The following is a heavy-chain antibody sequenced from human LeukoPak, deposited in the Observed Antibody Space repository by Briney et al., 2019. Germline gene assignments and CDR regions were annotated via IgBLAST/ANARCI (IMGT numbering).Heavy chain of an antibody. CDR2: IYSGGST. V-gene: IGHV3-53*01. Sequence: GGSLRLSCAASGFTVSSNYMSWVRQAPGKGLEWVSIIYSGGSTYYADSLKGRFTISRDNAKNSLYLQMNSLRTEDTAVYYCASFSGSYSDYWGQGTLVTVSS. J-gene: IGHJ4*02. D-gene: IGHD1-26*01. CDR1: GFTVSSNY. CDR3: ASFSGSYSDY.